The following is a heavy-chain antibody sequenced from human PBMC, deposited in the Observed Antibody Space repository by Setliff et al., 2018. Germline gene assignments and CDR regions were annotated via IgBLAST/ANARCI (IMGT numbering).Heavy chain of an antibody. CDR2: MNPNSGNT. CDR1: EYTFISYD. J-gene: IGHJ5*02. D-gene: IGHD6-19*01. V-gene: IGHV1-8*02. CDR3: ARGRHSSGWPNNWFDP. Sequence: WASVKVSCKASEYTFISYDINWVRQATGQGLEWMGWMNPNSGNTGYAQKFQGRVTMTRNTSTSTAYMELSSLRSEDTAVYYCARGRHSSGWPNNWFDPWGQGTLVTVSS.